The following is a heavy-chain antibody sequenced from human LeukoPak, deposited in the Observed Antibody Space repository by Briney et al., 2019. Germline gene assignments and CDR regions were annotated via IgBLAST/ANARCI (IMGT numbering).Heavy chain of an antibody. Sequence: GGSLRLSCAASRFRFRSYYMSWVGQAPGKGLERMANIKQDGSETYYVDSVKGRFSISRDNAKNSLYLQMNSLSDEDTGVYYCARDTKLGYWGQGTLVTVSS. J-gene: IGHJ4*02. CDR3: ARDTKLGY. D-gene: IGHD1-1*01. CDR1: RFRFRSYY. V-gene: IGHV3-7*04. CDR2: IKQDGSET.